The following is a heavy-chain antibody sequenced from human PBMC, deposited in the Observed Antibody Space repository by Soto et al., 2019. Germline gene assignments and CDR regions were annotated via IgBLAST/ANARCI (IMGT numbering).Heavy chain of an antibody. V-gene: IGHV3-7*01. Sequence: GGSLRLSCAASGFTFSSRWMTWVRQAPGKGLAWVAGIKDDGTVQYYVDSVRGRFTITRDNANNSLFLQMNSLRAEDTALYYCIRGGGNFDFWGQGTLVTVSS. D-gene: IGHD3-10*01. CDR2: IKDDGTVQ. J-gene: IGHJ4*02. CDR1: GFTFSSRW. CDR3: IRGGGNFDF.